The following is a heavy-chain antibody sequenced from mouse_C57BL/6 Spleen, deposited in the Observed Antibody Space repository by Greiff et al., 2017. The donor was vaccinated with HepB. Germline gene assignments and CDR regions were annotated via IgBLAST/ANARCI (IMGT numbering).Heavy chain of an antibody. V-gene: IGHV1-82*01. D-gene: IGHD3-3*01. CDR1: GYAFSSSW. CDR3: AREDIPQGYFDV. Sequence: VQLQQSGPELVKPGASVKISCKASGYAFSSSWMNWVKQRPGKGLEWIGRIYPGDGDTNYNGKFKGKATLTADKSSSTAYMQLSSLTSEDSAVYFCAREDIPQGYFDVWGTGTTVTVSS. CDR2: IYPGDGDT. J-gene: IGHJ1*03.